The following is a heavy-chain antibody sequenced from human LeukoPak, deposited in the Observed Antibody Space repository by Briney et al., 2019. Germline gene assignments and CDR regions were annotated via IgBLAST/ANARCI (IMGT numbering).Heavy chain of an antibody. J-gene: IGHJ3*02. CDR3: ARADGSYSAFDI. CDR1: GGTFSSYA. CDR2: IIPIFGTA. V-gene: IGHV1-69*05. Sequence: SVKVSCKASGGTFSSYAISWVRQAPGQGLEWMGGIIPIFGTANYAQKFQGRVTITTDESTSTAYMELSSLRSEDTAVYYCARADGSYSAFDIWGQGTMVTVSS. D-gene: IGHD1-26*01.